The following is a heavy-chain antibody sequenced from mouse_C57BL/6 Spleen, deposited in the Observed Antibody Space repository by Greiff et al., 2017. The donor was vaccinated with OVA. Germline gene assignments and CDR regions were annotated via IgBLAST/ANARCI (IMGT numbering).Heavy chain of an antibody. CDR2: IDPETGGT. CDR1: GYTFTDYE. D-gene: IGHD2-1*01. J-gene: IGHJ2*01. V-gene: IGHV1-15*01. CDR3: TRGDGNYETYFDY. Sequence: QVQLQQSGAELVRPGASVTLSCKASGYTFTDYEMHWVKQTPVHGLEWIGAIDPETGGTAYNQKFKGKAILTADKSSSTAYMELRSLTSEDSAVYYCTRGDGNYETYFDYWGQGTTLTVSS.